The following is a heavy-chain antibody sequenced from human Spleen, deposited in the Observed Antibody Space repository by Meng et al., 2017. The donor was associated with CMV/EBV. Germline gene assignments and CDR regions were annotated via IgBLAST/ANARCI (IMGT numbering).Heavy chain of an antibody. CDR3: ARDRVGGCSSTSCRDIGHIYGMDV. V-gene: IGHV3-30*04. J-gene: IGHJ6*02. CDR2: ISYDGSNK. D-gene: IGHD2-2*01. Sequence: MHWFRQAPGKGLEWVAVISYDGSNKYYADSVKGRFTISRDNSKNTLYLQMNSLRAEDTAVYYCARDRVGGCSSTSCRDIGHIYGMDVWGQGTMVTVSS.